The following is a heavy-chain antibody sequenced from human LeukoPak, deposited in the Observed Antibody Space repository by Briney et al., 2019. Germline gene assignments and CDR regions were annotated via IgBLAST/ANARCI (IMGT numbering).Heavy chain of an antibody. CDR1: GGSISSYY. Sequence: SETLSLTCTVSGGSISSYYWSWIRQPPGKGLEWIGYIYYSGSINYNPSLKSRVTISVDTSKNQFSLKLSSVTAADTAVYYCARVPYSSSWYSHWYFDLWGRGTLVTVSS. V-gene: IGHV4-59*01. CDR3: ARVPYSSSWYSHWYFDL. CDR2: IYYSGSI. D-gene: IGHD6-13*01. J-gene: IGHJ2*01.